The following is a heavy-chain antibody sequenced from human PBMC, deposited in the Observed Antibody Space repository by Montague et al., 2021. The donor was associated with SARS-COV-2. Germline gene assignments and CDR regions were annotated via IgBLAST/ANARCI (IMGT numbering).Heavy chain of an antibody. J-gene: IGHJ4*02. Sequence: SLRLSCAASGFTFSSYGMTWVRQAPGKGLEWVSTISDSGGSTYYADSVXGLFTISRDNSKNTLYLQMNSLRAEDTAVYHCANRGVRYFDAQGVWYYFDYWGQGTLVTVSS. CDR1: GFTFSSYG. CDR3: ANRGVRYFDAQGVWYYFDY. CDR2: ISDSGGST. V-gene: IGHV3-23*01. D-gene: IGHD3-9*01.